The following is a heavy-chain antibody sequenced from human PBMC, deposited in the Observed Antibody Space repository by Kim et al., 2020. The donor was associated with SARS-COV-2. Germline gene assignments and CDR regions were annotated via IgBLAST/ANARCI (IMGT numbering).Heavy chain of an antibody. D-gene: IGHD3-9*01. J-gene: IGHJ4*02. Sequence: SETLSLTCTVSGGSISSSSYYWGWIRQPPGKGLEWIGSIYYSGSTYYNPSLKSRVTISVDTSKNQFSLKLSSVTAADTAVYYCARQGRGYDILPGYYKAPFDYWGQGTLVTVSS. CDR1: GGSISSSSYY. V-gene: IGHV4-39*01. CDR2: IYYSGST. CDR3: ARQGRGYDILPGYYKAPFDY.